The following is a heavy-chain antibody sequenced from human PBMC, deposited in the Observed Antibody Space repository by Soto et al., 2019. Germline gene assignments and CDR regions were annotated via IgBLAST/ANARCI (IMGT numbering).Heavy chain of an antibody. Sequence: SVKVSCKASGGTFSNYAISWVRQAPGHGLEWAGGIIPLTETPVYAQTVQGRLTITADEITSAAYMELSSLRSDDTAVYYCAIGTRSSWTCDFWGQGTLVTVSS. CDR1: GGTFSNYA. V-gene: IGHV1-69*13. J-gene: IGHJ4*02. CDR3: AIGTRSSWTCDF. D-gene: IGHD6-13*01. CDR2: IIPLTETP.